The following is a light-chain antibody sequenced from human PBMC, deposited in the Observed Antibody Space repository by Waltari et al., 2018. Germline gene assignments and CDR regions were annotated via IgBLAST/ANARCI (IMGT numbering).Light chain of an antibody. CDR2: DGS. Sequence: QSALTQPRSVSGSPGQSVTISCTGTSRDVGGYNYVSWYKQHPGKVPKLIIFDGSTRPSGVPNRFSGSKSGNTTSLNISGLLAEDEADYSCCSYAGSYTLIFGGGTKMTVL. J-gene: IGLJ2*01. V-gene: IGLV2-11*01. CDR3: CSYAGSYTLI. CDR1: SRDVGGYNY.